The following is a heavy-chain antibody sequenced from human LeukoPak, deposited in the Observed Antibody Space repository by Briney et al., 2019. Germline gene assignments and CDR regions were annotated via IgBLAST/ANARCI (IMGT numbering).Heavy chain of an antibody. CDR1: GGTFSIDA. CDR3: ARAKYYDSTNYFDY. CDR2: IIPILGIA. V-gene: IGHV1-69*04. J-gene: IGHJ4*02. Sequence: ASVKVSCKASGGTFSIDAISWVRQAPGQGLELMGRIIPILGIANYAQKFQGRVTLTADKSTRTAYMELSSLRSEDTAVYYCARAKYYDSTNYFDYWGQGTLVTVSS. D-gene: IGHD3-22*01.